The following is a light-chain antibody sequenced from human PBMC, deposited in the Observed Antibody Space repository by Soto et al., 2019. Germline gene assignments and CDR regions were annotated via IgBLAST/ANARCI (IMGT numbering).Light chain of an antibody. Sequence: DIVMNQSPLSLPVTPVEPASISCRSSQSLRRSDGYNYLDWYVQKPGQSPRLLIYLCSKRASGIPDRYSGSESGTDFILKISRVKADDFGVYDCMQGLQTLPTFGPATKVDIK. CDR2: LCS. V-gene: IGKV2-28*01. J-gene: IGKJ3*01. CDR1: QSLRRSDGYNY. CDR3: MQGLQTLPT.